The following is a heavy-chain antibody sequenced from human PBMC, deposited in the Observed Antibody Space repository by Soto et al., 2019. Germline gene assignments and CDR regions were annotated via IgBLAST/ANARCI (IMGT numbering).Heavy chain of an antibody. V-gene: IGHV3-23*01. Sequence: EVQLLESGGGLVQPGGSLRLSCAASGFTFSSYGMSWVRQAPGKGLEWVSAISGSGGSTYYADSVKGRFTFSRDNSKNTRPLQMNSPTAEDTAVYYCAKGSGSSWYSSWSQGTVVTVSS. CDR2: ISGSGGST. CDR3: AKGSGSSWYSS. J-gene: IGHJ1*01. CDR1: GFTFSSYG. D-gene: IGHD6-13*01.